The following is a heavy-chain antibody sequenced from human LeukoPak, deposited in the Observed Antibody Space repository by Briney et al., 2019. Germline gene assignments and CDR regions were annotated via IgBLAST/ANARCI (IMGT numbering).Heavy chain of an antibody. V-gene: IGHV1-69*06. CDR1: GGTFSSYA. Sequence: ASVKVSCKASGGTFSSYAISWVRQAPGQGLEWMGGIIPIFGTANYAQKFQGRVTITADKSTSPAYMELSSLRSEDTAVYYCARISDSRVDTAMVTHDYWGQGTLVTVSS. D-gene: IGHD5-18*01. CDR2: IIPIFGTA. J-gene: IGHJ4*02. CDR3: ARISDSRVDTAMVTHDY.